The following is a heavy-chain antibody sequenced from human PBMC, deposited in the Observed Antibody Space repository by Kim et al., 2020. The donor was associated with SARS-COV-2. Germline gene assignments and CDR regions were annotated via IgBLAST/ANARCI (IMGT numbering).Heavy chain of an antibody. CDR2: INTNTGNP. CDR1: GYTFTSYA. CDR3: AREGITGTTGHYYSYGMDV. D-gene: IGHD1-20*01. V-gene: IGHV7-4-1*02. Sequence: ASVKVSCKASGYTFTSYAMNWVRQAPGQGLEWMGWINTNTGNPTYAQGFTGRFVFSLDTSVSTAYLQISSLKAEDTAVYYCAREGITGTTGHYYSYGMDVWGQGTTVTVSS. J-gene: IGHJ6*02.